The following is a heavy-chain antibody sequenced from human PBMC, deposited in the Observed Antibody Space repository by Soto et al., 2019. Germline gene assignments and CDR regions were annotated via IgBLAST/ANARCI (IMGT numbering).Heavy chain of an antibody. CDR1: GFTFSSYG. J-gene: IGHJ6*02. Sequence: GGSLRLSCAASGFTFSSYGMHWVRQAPGKGLEWVAVIWYDGSNKYYADSVKGRFTISRDNSKNTLYLQMNSLRAEDTAVYYCARGVVPAAIDYYYYGMDVWGQGTTVTVSS. CDR3: ARGVVPAAIDYYYYGMDV. D-gene: IGHD2-2*01. CDR2: IWYDGSNK. V-gene: IGHV3-33*01.